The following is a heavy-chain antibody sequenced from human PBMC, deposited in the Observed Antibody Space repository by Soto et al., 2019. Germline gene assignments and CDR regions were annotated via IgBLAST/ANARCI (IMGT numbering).Heavy chain of an antibody. D-gene: IGHD6-13*01. CDR1: GFTFSSYG. CDR3: ARDPNYSSSWPLLGMDV. V-gene: IGHV3-33*01. CDR2: IWYDGSNK. J-gene: IGHJ6*02. Sequence: QVQLVESGGGVVQPGRSLRLSCAASGFTFSSYGMHWVRQAPGKGLEWVAVIWYDGSNKYYADSVKGRFTISRDNSKNTLYRQMNSVRAEDTAVYYCARDPNYSSSWPLLGMDVWGQGTTVTVSS.